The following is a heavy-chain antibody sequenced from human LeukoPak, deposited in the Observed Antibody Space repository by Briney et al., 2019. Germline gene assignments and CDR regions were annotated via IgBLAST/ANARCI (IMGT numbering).Heavy chain of an antibody. CDR1: GYSITELS. D-gene: IGHD3-9*01. V-gene: IGHV1-24*01. Sequence: GASVTVSCTVSGYSITELSTHWVRQAPGKGLEWMGGFDPGSGEIIYEQKFQDRVTMTEDTSTDTAYMELSSLRSEDTALYYCAKGTHYDLLPFWGQGTLVTVSS. CDR3: AKGTHYDLLPF. J-gene: IGHJ4*02. CDR2: FDPGSGEI.